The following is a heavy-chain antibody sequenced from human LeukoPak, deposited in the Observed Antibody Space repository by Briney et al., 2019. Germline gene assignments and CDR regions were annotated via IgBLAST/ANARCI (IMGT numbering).Heavy chain of an antibody. D-gene: IGHD6-13*01. Sequence: PSETLSLTCTVSGYSISSGYYWGWIRQPPGKGLEWIASIYHSGSIYYNPSLKSRVTISVDTSNNQFSLKLSSVTAADTAVYYCAREGYSSSWYTYYYYYMDVWGKGTTVTVSS. CDR3: AREGYSSSWYTYYYYYMDV. J-gene: IGHJ6*03. CDR2: IYHSGSI. V-gene: IGHV4-38-2*02. CDR1: GYSISSGYY.